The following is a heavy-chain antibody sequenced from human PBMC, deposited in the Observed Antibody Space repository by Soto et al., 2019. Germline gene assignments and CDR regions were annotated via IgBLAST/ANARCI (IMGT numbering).Heavy chain of an antibody. J-gene: IGHJ6*04. CDR1: GYTFTSYA. CDR2: INAGNGNT. CDR3: AREGDFPYYYYGMNV. D-gene: IGHD2-21*02. Sequence: ASVKVSCKASGYTFTSYAMHWVRQAPGQRLEWMGWINAGNGNTKYSQKVQDRVTMTTDTSTSTVYMELRSLSSDDTAVYYCAREGDFPYYYYGMNVGGKGTRFTVS. V-gene: IGHV1-3*01.